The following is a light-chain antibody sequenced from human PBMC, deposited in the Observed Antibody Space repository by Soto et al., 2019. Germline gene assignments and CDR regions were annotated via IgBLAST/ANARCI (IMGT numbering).Light chain of an antibody. CDR3: QQYGSSSFT. CDR2: ATS. CDR1: QSVSSSY. V-gene: IGKV3-20*01. Sequence: EIVLTQSPGTLSLSSGERATLSCRASQSVSSSYLAWYQQKPGQAPRLLVYATSSRATGIPDRFSGSGSGTDFTLTISRLEPEYFAVYYCQQYGSSSFTFGQGTKLEIK. J-gene: IGKJ2*01.